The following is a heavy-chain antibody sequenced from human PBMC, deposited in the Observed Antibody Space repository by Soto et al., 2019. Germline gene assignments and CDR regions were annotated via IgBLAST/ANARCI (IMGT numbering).Heavy chain of an antibody. D-gene: IGHD4-4*01. V-gene: IGHV4-34*01. Sequence: PSETLSLTCAVYGGSFSGYHWTWIRQPPGKGLQWIGNINHSGSVNYNPSLESRVTMSVDTSKNQFSLNLSSVTAADTAVYYCAKVITDSWFGPWGQGTLVTVSS. CDR3: AKVITDSWFGP. J-gene: IGHJ5*02. CDR1: GGSFSGYH. CDR2: INHSGSV.